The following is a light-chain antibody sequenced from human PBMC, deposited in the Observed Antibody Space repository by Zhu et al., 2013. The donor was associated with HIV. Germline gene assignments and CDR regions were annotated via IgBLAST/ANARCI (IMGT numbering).Light chain of an antibody. CDR3: GAWDDSLDDYV. Sequence: QSVLTQPASASGTPGQRVTISCSGSSSNIGSNTVNWYQQLPGTAPKLLIYSNNQRPSGVPDRFSGSKSGSSASLAISGLQSDDEAHYYCGAWDDSLDDYVFGIGTQVTVL. CDR1: SSNIGSNT. CDR2: SNN. V-gene: IGLV1-44*01. J-gene: IGLJ1*01.